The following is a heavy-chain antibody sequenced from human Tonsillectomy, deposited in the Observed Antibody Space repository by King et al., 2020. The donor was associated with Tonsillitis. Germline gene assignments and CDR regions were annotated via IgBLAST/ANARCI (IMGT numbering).Heavy chain of an antibody. CDR2: IRKDGSQR. D-gene: IGHD3-3*01. CDR1: GFSFSAYW. V-gene: IGHV3-7*01. Sequence: VQLVESGGGLVQPGGSLRLSCAASGFSFSAYWMTWARQAPGKGLEWVANIRKDGSQRHYVDSVKGRFTISRDNAKNLLYLQMDSLRAEDTAVYYCALDWSPGSGSSWYDALEVWGQRTIVCVPS. J-gene: IGHJ3*01. CDR3: ALDWSPGSGSSWYDALEV.